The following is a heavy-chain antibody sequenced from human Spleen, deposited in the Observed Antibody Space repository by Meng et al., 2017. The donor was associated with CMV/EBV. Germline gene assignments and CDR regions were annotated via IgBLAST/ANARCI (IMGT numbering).Heavy chain of an antibody. CDR1: GFTVSSNY. V-gene: IGHV3-23*01. Sequence: GGSLRLSCAASGFTVSSNYMSWVRQAPGKGLEWVSTISGSGATTYYADSLKGRLTISRDNSKNTLYLQMNSLRAEDTAVYYCAKDCSRTSCQGLGALDIWGQGTMVTVSS. CDR3: AKDCSRTSCQGLGALDI. D-gene: IGHD2-2*01. CDR2: ISGSGATT. J-gene: IGHJ3*02.